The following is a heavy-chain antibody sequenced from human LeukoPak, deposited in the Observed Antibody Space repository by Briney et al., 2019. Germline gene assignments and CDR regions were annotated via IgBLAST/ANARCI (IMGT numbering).Heavy chain of an antibody. D-gene: IGHD3-9*01. CDR1: GFTFNLYS. CDR2: ISSSSDYI. J-gene: IGHJ4*02. Sequence: PGGSLRLSCGASGFTFNLYSKNGVRQAPGKGLEWVSSISSSSDYIYYTDSVRGRFTISRDNAKNSLYLQMNSLRAEDTAVYYCARGILSFDWVTTLGGQGTLVSVSS. V-gene: IGHV3-21*01. CDR3: ARGILSFDWVTTL.